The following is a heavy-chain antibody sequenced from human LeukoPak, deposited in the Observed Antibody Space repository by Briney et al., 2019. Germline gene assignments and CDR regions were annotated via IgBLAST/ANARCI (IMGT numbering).Heavy chain of an antibody. CDR1: GGSISSNY. J-gene: IGHJ4*02. CDR3: ARYSAPVTSIDY. V-gene: IGHV4-59*01. Sequence: RASETLSLTCTVSGGSISSNYWSWIRQPPGKGLEWIGYIYHSGSTNYNPSLKSRVTISVDTSKNQFSLMLSSVTAADTAVYYCARYSAPVTSIDYWGQGTLVTVSS. D-gene: IGHD2-21*02. CDR2: IYHSGST.